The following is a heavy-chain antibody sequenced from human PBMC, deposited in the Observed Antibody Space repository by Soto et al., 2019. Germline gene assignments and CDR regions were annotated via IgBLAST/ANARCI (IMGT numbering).Heavy chain of an antibody. CDR2: INHSGST. CDR3: ARDNITGLFDY. CDR1: GGSFSGYS. D-gene: IGHD2-8*02. V-gene: IGHV4-34*01. J-gene: IGHJ4*02. Sequence: QVQLQQWGAGLLKPSETLSLTCAVYGGSFSGYSWTWIRQPPGTGLEWIGEINHSGSTNYNPSLKSRVTISVDTSKNRFSLKLTSVTAADPAVYYCARDNITGLFDYWGQGALVTVSS.